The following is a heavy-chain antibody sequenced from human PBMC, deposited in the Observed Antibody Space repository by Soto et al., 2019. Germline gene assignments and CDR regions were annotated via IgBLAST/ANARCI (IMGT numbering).Heavy chain of an antibody. D-gene: IGHD2-15*01. CDR2: ISGSGGST. CDR1: GFTFSSYA. Sequence: EVQLLESGGGLVQPGGSLRLSCAASGFTFSSYAMSWVRQAPGKGLEWVSAISGSGGSTYYADSVKGRFTISRDNSKNTLYLQMNSLRAEDTAVYYCAKDAIVVVVAAIFPNYGMDVWGQGTTVTVSS. J-gene: IGHJ6*02. CDR3: AKDAIVVVVAAIFPNYGMDV. V-gene: IGHV3-23*01.